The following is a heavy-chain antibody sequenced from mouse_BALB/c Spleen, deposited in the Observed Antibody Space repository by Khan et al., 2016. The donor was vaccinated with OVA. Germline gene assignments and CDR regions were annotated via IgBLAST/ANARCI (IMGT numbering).Heavy chain of an antibody. CDR3: ARQPYYHYYIMDY. D-gene: IGHD2-10*01. V-gene: IGHV2-6-1*01. J-gene: IGHJ4*01. CDR1: GFSLTNYG. Sequence: QVQLKESGPGLVAPSQSLSITCTISGFSLTNYGVHWFRQPPGKGMEWLVVIWSDGSATYNSALKSRLSISKDNSKKQVFLKMNSLQTDDTAMYYCARQPYYHYYIMDYWGQGTSVTVSS. CDR2: IWSDGSA.